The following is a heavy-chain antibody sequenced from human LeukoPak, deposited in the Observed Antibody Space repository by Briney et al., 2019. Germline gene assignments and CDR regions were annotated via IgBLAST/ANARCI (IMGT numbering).Heavy chain of an antibody. J-gene: IGHJ3*02. CDR3: ARWVAYCTNGVCFAFDI. CDR1: GFTFSDYY. V-gene: IGHV3-11*04. D-gene: IGHD2-8*01. CDR2: ISSSGSTI. Sequence: GGSLRLSCAASGFTFSDYYMSWIRQAPGKGLEWVSYISSSGSTIYYADSVKGRFTISRDNAKNSLYLQMNGLRAEDTAVYYCARWVAYCTNGVCFAFDIWGQGTMVTVSS.